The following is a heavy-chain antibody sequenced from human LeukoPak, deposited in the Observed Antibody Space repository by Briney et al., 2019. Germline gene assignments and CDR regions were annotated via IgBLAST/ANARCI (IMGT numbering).Heavy chain of an antibody. CDR3: ASHYGSGSFNWLDP. D-gene: IGHD3-10*01. Sequence: GGSLRLSCAASGFTFSDYYMNWIRQAPGKGLEWVSYISSSGGTIYYADSVKGRFTISRDNSKNTLYLQMNSLRAEDTAVYYCASHYGSGSFNWLDPWGQGTLVTVSS. V-gene: IGHV3-11*01. J-gene: IGHJ5*02. CDR2: ISSSGGTI. CDR1: GFTFSDYY.